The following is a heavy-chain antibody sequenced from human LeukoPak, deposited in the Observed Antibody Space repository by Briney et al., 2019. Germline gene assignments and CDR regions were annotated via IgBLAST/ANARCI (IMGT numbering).Heavy chain of an antibody. CDR1: GGSISSGSYY. CDR3: AREVVPAATHHYYYGMDV. V-gene: IGHV4-61*02. Sequence: PSQTLSLTCTVSGGSISSGSYYWSWIRQPAGKGLEWIGRIYTSGSTNYNPSLKSRVTISVDTSKNQFSLKLSSVTAADTAVYYCAREVVPAATHHYYYGMDVWGQGTTVTVSS. J-gene: IGHJ6*02. CDR2: IYTSGST. D-gene: IGHD2-2*01.